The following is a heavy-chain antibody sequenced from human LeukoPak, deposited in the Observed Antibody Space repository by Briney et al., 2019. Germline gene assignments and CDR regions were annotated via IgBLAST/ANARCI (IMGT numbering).Heavy chain of an antibody. Sequence: PGGSLRLSCAASGFTFSDYYMSWIRQAPGKGLEWVSYISSSRSTIYYADSVKGRFTISRDNAKNSLYLQMNSLRDEDTAVYYCARDYGDSGEYFDYWGQGTLVTVSS. D-gene: IGHD4-17*01. CDR1: GFTFSDYY. V-gene: IGHV3-11*04. CDR3: ARDYGDSGEYFDY. J-gene: IGHJ4*02. CDR2: ISSSRSTI.